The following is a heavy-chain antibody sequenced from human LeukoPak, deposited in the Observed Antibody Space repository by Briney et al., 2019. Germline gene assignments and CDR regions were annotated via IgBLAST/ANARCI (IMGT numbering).Heavy chain of an antibody. CDR2: IYPGDSDT. J-gene: IGHJ4*02. CDR1: GYSFTNYW. V-gene: IGHV5-51*01. CDR3: ARLANSGYYYDPLDY. Sequence: GESLKISCKGSGYSFTNYWIGWVRQMPGKGLEWMGIIYPGDSDTRYSPSFQGQVTISADKSISTAYLQWSSLKASGTAMYYCARLANSGYYYDPLDYWGQGTLVTVSS. D-gene: IGHD3-22*01.